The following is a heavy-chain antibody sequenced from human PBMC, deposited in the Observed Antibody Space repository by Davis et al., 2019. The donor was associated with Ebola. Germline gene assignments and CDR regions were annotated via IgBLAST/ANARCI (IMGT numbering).Heavy chain of an antibody. J-gene: IGHJ5*01. D-gene: IGHD6-13*01. Sequence: GESLKISCGASGFTVSSNYMSWVRQAPGKGLEWVAATSGSGDSTHHADSEKGRFVISRDNSKDTLYLRMNRLRAEDTAVYYCARGGGSSWFAYWGQGTLVTVSS. CDR2: TSGSGDST. CDR1: GFTVSSNY. CDR3: ARGGGSSWFAY. V-gene: IGHV3-23*01.